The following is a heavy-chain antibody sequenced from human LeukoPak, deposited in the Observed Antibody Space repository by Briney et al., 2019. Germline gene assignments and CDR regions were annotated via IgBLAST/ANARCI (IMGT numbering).Heavy chain of an antibody. V-gene: IGHV3-9*01. D-gene: IGHD6-19*01. CDR1: GFTFDDYA. CDR2: ISWNSGSI. Sequence: GGSLRLSCAASGFTFDDYAMHWVRQAPGKGLEWVSGISWNSGSIGYADSVKGRFTISRDNAKNSLYLQMNSLRAEDTALYYCAKDHLYSSRWYAAFDIWGQGTMVTVSS. CDR3: AKDHLYSSRWYAAFDI. J-gene: IGHJ3*02.